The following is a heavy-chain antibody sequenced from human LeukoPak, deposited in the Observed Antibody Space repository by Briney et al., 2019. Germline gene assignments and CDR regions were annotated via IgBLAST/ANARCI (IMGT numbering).Heavy chain of an antibody. CDR3: ARDTVGATDY. V-gene: IGHV3-7*01. Sequence: GGSLRLSCAASGFTFSTDSMNWFRQAPGKGLEWVTNIKPDGSEKYYVDSVKGRFTISRDNAKKSLYLQMNSLRAEDTALYYCARDTVGATDYWGQGTLVTVSS. CDR2: IKPDGSEK. D-gene: IGHD1-26*01. J-gene: IGHJ4*02. CDR1: GFTFSTDS.